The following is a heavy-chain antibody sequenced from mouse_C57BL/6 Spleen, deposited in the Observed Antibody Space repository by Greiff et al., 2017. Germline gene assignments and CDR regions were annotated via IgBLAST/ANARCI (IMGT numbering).Heavy chain of an antibody. CDR1: GFNIKNTY. V-gene: IGHV14-3*01. CDR3: AWITTVEGRYAMGC. Sequence: VQLKESVAELVRPGASVKLSCTASGFNIKNTYMHWVKQRPEQGLEWIGRIDPANGNTKYAPKFQGKATITADTSSNTAYLQLSSLTSEGTAIYCWAWITTVEGRYAMGCWGQGASGTGSS. D-gene: IGHD1-1*01. CDR2: IDPANGNT. J-gene: IGHJ4*01.